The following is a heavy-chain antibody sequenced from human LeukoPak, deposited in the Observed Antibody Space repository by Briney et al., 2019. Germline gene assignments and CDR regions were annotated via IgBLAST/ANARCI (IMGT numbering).Heavy chain of an antibody. J-gene: IGHJ6*03. D-gene: IGHD1-26*01. CDR1: GFTFNNFT. CDR2: ITSSSSYI. CDR3: ARDTYSDTYVDYYYYYYMDV. V-gene: IGHV3-21*01. Sequence: PGGSLRLSCAASGFTFNNFTMNWVRQAPGKGLEWVSSITSSSSYIYYADSVKGRFTISRDNAKNTLYMHINSLTAEDTAVYYCARDTYSDTYVDYYYYYYMDVWGKGTTVTISS.